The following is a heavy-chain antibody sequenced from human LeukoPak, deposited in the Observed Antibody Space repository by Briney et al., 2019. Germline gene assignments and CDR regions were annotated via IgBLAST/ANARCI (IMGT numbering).Heavy chain of an antibody. CDR1: GYTFTGYY. V-gene: IGHV1-69*13. CDR3: ARVSHGDSSGYFGGLDY. Sequence: SVKVSCKASGYTFTGYYMHWVRQAPGQGLEWMGGIIPIFGTANYAQKFQGRVTITADESTSTAYMELSSLRSEDTAVYYCARVSHGDSSGYFGGLDYWGQGTLVTVSS. CDR2: IIPIFGTA. J-gene: IGHJ4*02. D-gene: IGHD3-22*01.